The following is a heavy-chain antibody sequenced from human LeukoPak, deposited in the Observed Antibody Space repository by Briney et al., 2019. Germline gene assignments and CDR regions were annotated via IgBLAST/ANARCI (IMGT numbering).Heavy chain of an antibody. J-gene: IGHJ4*02. V-gene: IGHV3-23*01. CDR3: ARYCSGSICYSGVDY. CDR1: GFTFGSYM. D-gene: IGHD2-15*01. CDR2: ISSNGGST. Sequence: GGSLRLSCAASGFTFGSYMMTWVRQAPGKGLEWVSTISSNGGSTYYADSVKGRFTISRDNSKNTLYLQMSSLRAEDTAVYYCARYCSGSICYSGVDYWGQGTLVPVS.